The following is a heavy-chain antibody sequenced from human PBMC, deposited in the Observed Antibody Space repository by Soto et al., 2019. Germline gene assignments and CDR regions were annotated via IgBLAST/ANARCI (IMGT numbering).Heavy chain of an antibody. CDR2: INPDGGEQ. J-gene: IGHJ4*02. Sequence: EVQLVVSGGGSVQPGGSLRLSCAASGFTFATSWMSWVRQPPGKELEHVASINPDGGEQNYVDSVRGRFTISRDNAGKSLYLQLNSLRAEDTAVFYCARNLRYSQFDYWGQGALVTVSS. D-gene: IGHD3-9*01. CDR1: GFTFATSW. V-gene: IGHV3-7*01. CDR3: ARNLRYSQFDY.